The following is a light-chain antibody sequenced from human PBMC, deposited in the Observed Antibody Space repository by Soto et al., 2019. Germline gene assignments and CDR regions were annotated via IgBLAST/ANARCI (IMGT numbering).Light chain of an antibody. CDR1: QGISSY. V-gene: IGKV1-9*01. CDR2: AAS. CDR3: QQYYSYPIT. Sequence: IQLTQSPSSLSASVGDIVTINCRASQGISSYLACYQQKPGKAPKLLIYAASTLQSGVPSRFSGSGSGTDFTLTISSLQPEDFATYYCQQYYSYPITFGQGTRLEIK. J-gene: IGKJ5*01.